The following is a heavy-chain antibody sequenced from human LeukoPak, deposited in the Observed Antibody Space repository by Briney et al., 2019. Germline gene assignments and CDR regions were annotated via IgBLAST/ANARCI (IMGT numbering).Heavy chain of an antibody. V-gene: IGHV4-39*01. Sequence: SETLSLTCTVSGGSISSSSYYCGWIRQPPGKGLEWIGSIYYSGSTYYNPSLKSRVTISVDTSKNQFSLKLSSVTAADTAVYYCARQDSSVLGYYFDYWGQGTLVTVSS. CDR3: ARQDSSVLGYYFDY. CDR1: GGSISSSSYY. J-gene: IGHJ4*02. D-gene: IGHD3-16*01. CDR2: IYYSGST.